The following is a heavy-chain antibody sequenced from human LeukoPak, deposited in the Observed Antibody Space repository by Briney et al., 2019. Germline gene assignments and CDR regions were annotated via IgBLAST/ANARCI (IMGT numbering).Heavy chain of an antibody. Sequence: GGSLRLSCAASGFTFADYGMSWVRQAPGKGLGWVSGINWNVGSTGYADSVKGRFTISRDNAKNSLYLQMNSLRAEDTALYYCAVNWGRHWGQGTLVTVSS. J-gene: IGHJ4*02. CDR1: GFTFADYG. CDR2: INWNVGST. CDR3: AVNWGRH. D-gene: IGHD7-27*01. V-gene: IGHV3-20*04.